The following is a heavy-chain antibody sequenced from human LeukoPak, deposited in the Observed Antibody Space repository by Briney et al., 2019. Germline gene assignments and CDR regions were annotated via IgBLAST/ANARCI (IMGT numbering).Heavy chain of an antibody. CDR3: AASLLPTGTIQLWFKGYYFDY. CDR2: IIPILGIA. CDR1: GGTFSSYA. Sequence: ASVKVSCKASGGTFSSYAISWVRQAPGQGLEWMGRIIPILGIANFAQKFQGRVTITADKSTSTAYMELSSLRSEDTAVYYCAASLLPTGTIQLWFKGYYFDYWGQGTLVTVSS. V-gene: IGHV1-69*04. J-gene: IGHJ4*02. D-gene: IGHD5-18*01.